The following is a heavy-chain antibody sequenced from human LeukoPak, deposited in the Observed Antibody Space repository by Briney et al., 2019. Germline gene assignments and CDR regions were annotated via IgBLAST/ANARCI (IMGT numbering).Heavy chain of an antibody. V-gene: IGHV4-34*01. D-gene: IGHD4-17*01. CDR2: VNHGGTA. J-gene: IGHJ4*02. Sequence: LRLSCAASGFTFSDYYWSWIRQPPGRGLEWIGEVNHGGTANYNPSLKSRVIISADTSKNQFSLKLNSVTAADTAVYYCARVVYGDSSKDFDYWGQGTLVTVSS. CDR3: ARVVYGDSSKDFDY. CDR1: GFTFSDYY.